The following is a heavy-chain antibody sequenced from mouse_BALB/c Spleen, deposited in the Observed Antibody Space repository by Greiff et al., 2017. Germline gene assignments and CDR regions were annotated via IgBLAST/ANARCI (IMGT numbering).Heavy chain of an antibody. CDR2: ISTYYGNT. V-gene: IGHV1-67*01. J-gene: IGHJ4*01. CDR1: SYTFTDYA. Sequence: VQLQQSGPELVRPGVSVKISCKGSSYTFTDYALHWVKQSHAKSLEWIGGISTYYGNTNYNQKFKGKATMTVDKSSSTAYMELARLTSEDSAVYYCARRAHYAMDYWGQGTSVTVSA. CDR3: ARRAHYAMDY. D-gene: IGHD3-3*01.